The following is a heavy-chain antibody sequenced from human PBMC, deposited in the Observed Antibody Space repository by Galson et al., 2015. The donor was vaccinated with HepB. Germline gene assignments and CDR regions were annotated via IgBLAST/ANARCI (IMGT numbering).Heavy chain of an antibody. D-gene: IGHD3-16*01. Sequence: SLRLSCAASGFTFSDYYMSWIRQAPGKGLEWVSYISGSGSSIYYADSVKGRFTISRDNAKNSLYLQMNSLRAEDTAVYYCAREGSDGRRVTFWGQGTLVTVSS. CDR2: ISGSGSSI. CDR1: GFTFSDYY. CDR3: AREGSDGRRVTF. J-gene: IGHJ4*02. V-gene: IGHV3-11*01.